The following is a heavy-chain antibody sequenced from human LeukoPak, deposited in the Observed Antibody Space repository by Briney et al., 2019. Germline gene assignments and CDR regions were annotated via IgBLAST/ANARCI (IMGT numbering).Heavy chain of an antibody. D-gene: IGHD6-13*01. J-gene: IGHJ4*02. Sequence: PGGSLRLSCAASGFTFSSYSMNWVRQAPGKGLEWVSSISSSSSYIYYADSVKGRFTISRDNSKNTLYLQMNSLRAEDTAVYYCAKDALYSRSSHVDYWGQGTLVTVSS. CDR3: AKDALYSRSSHVDY. V-gene: IGHV3-21*01. CDR1: GFTFSSYS. CDR2: ISSSSSYI.